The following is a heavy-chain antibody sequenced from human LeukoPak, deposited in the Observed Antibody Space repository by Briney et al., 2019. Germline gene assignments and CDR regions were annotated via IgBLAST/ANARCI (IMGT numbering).Heavy chain of an antibody. Sequence: SETLSLTCAVYGGSFSGYYWSWIRQPPGKGLEWIGEINHSGSTNYNSSLKSRVTISVDTSKNQFSLKLSSVTAADTAVYYCARGGIFGVVKKIKNYFDYWGQGTLVTVSS. CDR1: GGSFSGYY. D-gene: IGHD3-3*01. CDR2: INHSGST. J-gene: IGHJ4*02. CDR3: ARGGIFGVVKKIKNYFDY. V-gene: IGHV4-34*01.